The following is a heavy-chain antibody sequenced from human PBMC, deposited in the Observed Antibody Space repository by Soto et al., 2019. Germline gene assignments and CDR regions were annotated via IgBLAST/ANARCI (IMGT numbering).Heavy chain of an antibody. CDR3: ASSVEMATTGWFDP. CDR1: GCTFSSYA. CDR2: IIPIFGTA. D-gene: IGHD5-12*01. V-gene: IGHV1-69*06. J-gene: IGHJ5*02. Sequence: SVKVSCKASGCTFSSYAISWVRQAPGQGLEWMGGIIPIFGTANYAQKFQGRVTITADKSTSTAYMELSSLRSEDTAVYYCASSVEMATTGWFDPWGQGTLVTVSS.